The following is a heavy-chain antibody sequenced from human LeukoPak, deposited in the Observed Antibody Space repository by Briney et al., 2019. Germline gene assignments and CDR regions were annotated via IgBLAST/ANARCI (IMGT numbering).Heavy chain of an antibody. CDR1: GGSISSNSYY. Sequence: PSETLSLTCTVSGGSISSNSYYWGWIRQPPGTGLEWIGSISYSGSTFYNPSLKSRVTISVDTSKNQFSLKLSSVTAADTAVYFCARHPLDYYYLYYMDVWGKGTTVTVSS. CDR3: ARHPLDYYYLYYMDV. CDR2: ISYSGST. V-gene: IGHV4-39*01. J-gene: IGHJ6*03.